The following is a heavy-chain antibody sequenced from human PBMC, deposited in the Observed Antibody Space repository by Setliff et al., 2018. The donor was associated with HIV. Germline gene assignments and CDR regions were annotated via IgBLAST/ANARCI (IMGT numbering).Heavy chain of an antibody. J-gene: IGHJ3*02. CDR2: FDPEDGET. V-gene: IGHV1-24*01. D-gene: IGHD6-19*01. Sequence: ASVKVSCKVSGYTLTELSMHWVRQAPGKGLEWMGGFDPEDGETIYAQKFQGRVTMTEDTSTDTAYMEPSSLRSEDTAVYYCATAVGVRYSSYAFDIWGQGTMVTVSS. CDR3: ATAVGVRYSSYAFDI. CDR1: GYTLTELS.